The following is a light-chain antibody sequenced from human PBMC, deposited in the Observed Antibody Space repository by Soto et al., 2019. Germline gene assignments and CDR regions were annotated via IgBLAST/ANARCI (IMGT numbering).Light chain of an antibody. J-gene: IGLJ1*01. CDR1: SSDVGGYIY. V-gene: IGLV2-8*01. CDR3: SSYAGSSKYV. Sequence: QSVLTQPPSASGSPGQSVTISCTGTSSDVGGYIYGSWYQKHQGKAHKLMIYEVRKRPSGVRDRFAGSKSVNTASLTVSGLQAEDEADYYCSSYAGSSKYVFGAGTKVTVL. CDR2: EVR.